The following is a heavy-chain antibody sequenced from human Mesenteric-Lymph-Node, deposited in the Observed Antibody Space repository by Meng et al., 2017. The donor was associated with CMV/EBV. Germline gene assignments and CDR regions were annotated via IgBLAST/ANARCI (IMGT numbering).Heavy chain of an antibody. Sequence: TTGVVVGWIRQPPGKGLEWLVLIYWNDDKRYSPSAKRGLAITEDTSRNKVVLTMTNVDPVDTATYYCAHSRRYYDTSGYYTALLDYWGQGTLVTVSS. D-gene: IGHD3-22*01. CDR1: TTGVV. J-gene: IGHJ4*02. CDR2: IYWNDDK. CDR3: AHSRRYYDTSGYYTALLDY. V-gene: IGHV2-5*01.